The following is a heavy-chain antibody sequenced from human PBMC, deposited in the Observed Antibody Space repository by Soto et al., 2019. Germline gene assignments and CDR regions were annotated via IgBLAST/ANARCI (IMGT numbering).Heavy chain of an antibody. CDR1: GGSISSSSYY. D-gene: IGHD1-1*01. V-gene: IGHV4-39*01. CDR3: ARHPHGTDWFDP. Sequence: SSETLSLTCTVSGGSISSSSYYWGWIRQPPGKGLEWIGCIYYSGSTYYNPSLKSRVTISVDTSKNQFSLKLSSVTAADTAVYYRARHPHGTDWFDPWGQGTLVTVSS. J-gene: IGHJ5*02. CDR2: IYYSGST.